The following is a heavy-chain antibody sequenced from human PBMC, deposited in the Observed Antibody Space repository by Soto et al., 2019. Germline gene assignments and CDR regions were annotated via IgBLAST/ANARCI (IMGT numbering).Heavy chain of an antibody. CDR3: ARDRGTYYYGSGSYYPSWFDP. J-gene: IGHJ5*02. CDR2: IYHSGST. Sequence: SEPLSLPCAVYVGSISSCGSSWSWILQPPVKGLSWLGYIYHSGSTYYNPSLKSRVTISVDRSKNQFSLKLSSVTAADTAVYYCARDRGTYYYGSGSYYPSWFDPWGQGTLVTVS. V-gene: IGHV4-30-2*01. D-gene: IGHD3-10*01. CDR1: VGSISSCGSS.